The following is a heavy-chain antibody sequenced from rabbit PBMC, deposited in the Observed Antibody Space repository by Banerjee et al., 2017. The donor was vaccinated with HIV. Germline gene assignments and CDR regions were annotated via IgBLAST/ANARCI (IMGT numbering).Heavy chain of an antibody. CDR1: GFDLSSYYY. J-gene: IGHJ4*01. Sequence: QEQLEESGGGLVKPEGSLTLTCKASGFDLSSYYYMCWVRQAPGKGLELITCILASSGSAYYASWAKGRFTISLDNAQNTVFLQMTSLTAADTATYFCASNGDAGYVGYGFRLWGQGTLVTVS. V-gene: IGHV1S43*01. CDR2: ILASSGSA. CDR3: ASNGDAGYVGYGFRL. D-gene: IGHD6-1*01.